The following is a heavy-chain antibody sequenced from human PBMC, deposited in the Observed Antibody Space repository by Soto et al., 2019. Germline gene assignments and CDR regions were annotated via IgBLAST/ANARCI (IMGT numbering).Heavy chain of an antibody. CDR1: GGSFSGSY. CDR3: ARGRIGEDSGITGTTPKVCWFDH. CDR2: INHSGSA. Sequence: SETLSLTCAVYGGSFSGSYWSWIRQPPGKGLEWIGEINHSGSANYNPSLKSRVTISVDTSKNQFSLKLSSVTAADTAVYYCARGRIGEDSGITGTTPKVCWFDHWGQGALVTVSS. V-gene: IGHV4-34*01. J-gene: IGHJ5*02. D-gene: IGHD1-7*01.